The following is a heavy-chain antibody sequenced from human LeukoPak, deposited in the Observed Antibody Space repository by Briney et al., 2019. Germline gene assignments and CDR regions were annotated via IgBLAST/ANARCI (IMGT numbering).Heavy chain of an antibody. CDR1: GGSISSYY. CDR3: ARGRGDYDSSGYYDPDFDY. Sequence: ASETLSLTCTVSGGSISSYYWSWIRQPPGKGLEWIGEINHSGSTNYNPSLKSRVTISVDTSKNQFSLKLSSVTAADTAVYYCARGRGDYDSSGYYDPDFDYWGQGTLVTVSS. V-gene: IGHV4-34*01. D-gene: IGHD3-22*01. CDR2: INHSGST. J-gene: IGHJ4*02.